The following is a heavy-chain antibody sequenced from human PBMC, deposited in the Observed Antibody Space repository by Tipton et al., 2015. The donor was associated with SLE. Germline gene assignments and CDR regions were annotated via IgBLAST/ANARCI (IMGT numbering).Heavy chain of an antibody. CDR1: GGSISSSVYS. Sequence: TLSLTCNVSGGSISSSVYSWNWIRQPPGKGLEWIGTIYYSGSTYYHSSLKSRVTISIDTSKNQFSLKLSSVTAADTAVYYCARRYGDYDGFDYWGQGTLVTVSS. V-gene: IGHV4-39*07. CDR3: ARRYGDYDGFDY. CDR2: IYYSGST. D-gene: IGHD4-17*01. J-gene: IGHJ4*02.